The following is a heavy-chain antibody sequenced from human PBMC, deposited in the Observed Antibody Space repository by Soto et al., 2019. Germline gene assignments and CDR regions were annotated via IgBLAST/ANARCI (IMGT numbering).Heavy chain of an antibody. CDR1: GYTFPSYG. D-gene: IGHD3-10*01. Sequence: ASVKVSCKASGYTFPSYGISWVRQAPGQGLEWMGWINPNSGGTNYAQKFQGWVTMTRDTSISTAYMELSRLRSDDTAVYYCARDYYYGSGSPGFDPWGQGTLVTVSS. V-gene: IGHV1-2*04. CDR3: ARDYYYGSGSPGFDP. J-gene: IGHJ5*02. CDR2: INPNSGGT.